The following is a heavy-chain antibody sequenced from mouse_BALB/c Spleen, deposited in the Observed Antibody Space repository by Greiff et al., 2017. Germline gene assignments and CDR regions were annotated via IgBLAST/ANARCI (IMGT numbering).Heavy chain of an antibody. V-gene: IGHV2-6-7*01. J-gene: IGHJ4*01. CDR2: IWGDGST. Sequence: VQLAESGPGLVAPSQSLSITCTVSGFSLTGYGVNWVRQPPGKGLEWLGMIWGDGSTDYNSALKSRLSISKDNSKSQVFLKMNSLQTDDTARYYCARDRSYYGSSYAMDYWGQGTSVTVSS. D-gene: IGHD1-1*01. CDR3: ARDRSYYGSSYAMDY. CDR1: GFSLTGYG.